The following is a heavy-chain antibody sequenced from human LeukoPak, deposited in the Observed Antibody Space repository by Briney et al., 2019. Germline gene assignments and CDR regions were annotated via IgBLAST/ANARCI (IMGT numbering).Heavy chain of an antibody. J-gene: IGHJ6*03. V-gene: IGHV1-69*13. CDR2: IIPIFGTA. CDR3: ASRGVGATGYYYYYMDV. CDR1: GGTFSSYT. Sequence: SVKVSCKASGGTFSSYTISWVRQAPGQGLEWMGGIIPIFGTANYAQKFQGRVTITADESTSTAYMELSSLRSEDTAVYYCASRGVGATGYYYYYMDVWGKGTTVTVSS. D-gene: IGHD1-26*01.